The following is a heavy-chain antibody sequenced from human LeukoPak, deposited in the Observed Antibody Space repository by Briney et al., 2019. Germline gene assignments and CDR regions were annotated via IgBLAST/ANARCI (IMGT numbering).Heavy chain of an antibody. J-gene: IGHJ4*02. CDR1: GFTFSNYA. CDR3: ANLNAPYWGNLDY. Sequence: PGGSLRLSCVVSGFTFSNYAMGWVRQAPGQGLDWVSAISDSGVTAYYADPVKGRFTISRDNSKSTLYLQMNSLRAEDTAVYYCANLNAPYWGNLDYWGQGTLVTVSS. CDR2: ISDSGVTA. D-gene: IGHD3-16*01. V-gene: IGHV3-23*01.